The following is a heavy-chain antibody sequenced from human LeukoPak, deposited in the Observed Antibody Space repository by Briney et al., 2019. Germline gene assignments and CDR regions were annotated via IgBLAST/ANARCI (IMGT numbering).Heavy chain of an antibody. CDR1: GFTFSSYA. CDR3: ARVLTYSGYDTNWFDP. Sequence: GGSLRLSCAASGFTFSSYAMHWVRQAPGKGLEWVAVISYDGSNKYYADSVKGRFTISRGNSKNTLYLQMNSLRAEDTAVYYCARVLTYSGYDTNWFDPWGQGTLVTVSS. D-gene: IGHD5-12*01. V-gene: IGHV3-30-3*01. CDR2: ISYDGSNK. J-gene: IGHJ5*02.